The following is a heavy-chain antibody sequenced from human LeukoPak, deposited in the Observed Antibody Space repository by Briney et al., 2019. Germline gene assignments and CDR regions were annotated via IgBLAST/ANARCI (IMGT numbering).Heavy chain of an antibody. CDR3: ARIEYSSSCDY. D-gene: IGHD6-6*01. J-gene: IGHJ4*02. Sequence: SQTLSLTCTVSGGSISSGSYYWTWIRQPAGKGLEWVGRISTSGSTNYNPSLKSRLTISIDTSKNQFSLRLSSVTAADTAVYYCARIEYSSSCDYWGQGTLVTVSS. CDR1: GGSISSGSYY. V-gene: IGHV4-61*02. CDR2: ISTSGST.